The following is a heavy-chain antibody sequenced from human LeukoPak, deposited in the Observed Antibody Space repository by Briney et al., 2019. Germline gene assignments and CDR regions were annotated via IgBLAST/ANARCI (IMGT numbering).Heavy chain of an antibody. Sequence: ASVKLSCTVSGYTFTSYSISWVRQAPGPGPEWMGWFSAYNGNTNYAQKLQGRVTMTTDTSTSTAYMELRSLRSDDTAVYYCARVTILVATGTDWFDPWGQGTLVTVSS. CDR2: FSAYNGNT. CDR3: ARVTILVATGTDWFDP. CDR1: GYTFTSYS. J-gene: IGHJ5*02. D-gene: IGHD2-8*02. V-gene: IGHV1-18*01.